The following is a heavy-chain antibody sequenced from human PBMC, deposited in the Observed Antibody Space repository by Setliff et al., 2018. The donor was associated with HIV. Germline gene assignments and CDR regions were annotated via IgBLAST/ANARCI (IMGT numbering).Heavy chain of an antibody. Sequence: GGSLRLSCAASGFTFSSHAMSWVRQAPGKGLEWVAVISYDGSNKYYADSVKGRFTISRDNSKNTLYLQMDSLRAEDTAVYYCTKNLYSSRWSPLDYWGQGTLVTVSS. V-gene: IGHV3-30*18. J-gene: IGHJ4*02. CDR3: TKNLYSSRWSPLDY. D-gene: IGHD6-13*01. CDR2: ISYDGSNK. CDR1: GFTFSSHA.